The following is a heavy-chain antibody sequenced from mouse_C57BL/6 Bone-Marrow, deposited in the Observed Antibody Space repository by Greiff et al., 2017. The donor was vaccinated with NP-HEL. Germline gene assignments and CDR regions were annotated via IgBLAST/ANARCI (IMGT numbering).Heavy chain of an antibody. CDR3: ARDYYGSSNWYFDV. D-gene: IGHD1-1*01. CDR1: GYTFTSYW. V-gene: IGHV1-69*01. Sequence: QVQLQQPGAELVMPGASVKLSCKASGYTFTSYWMHWVKQRPGQGLEWIGEIDPSDSYTNYNQKFKGKSTLTVDKSSNTAYMQLSSLTSEDSAVYYCARDYYGSSNWYFDVWGTGTTVTVSS. J-gene: IGHJ1*03. CDR2: IDPSDSYT.